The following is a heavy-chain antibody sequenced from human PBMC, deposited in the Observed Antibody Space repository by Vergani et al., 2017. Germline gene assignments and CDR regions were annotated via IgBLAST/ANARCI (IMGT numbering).Heavy chain of an antibody. V-gene: IGHV1-69-2*01. CDR1: GYTFTDHY. J-gene: IGHJ6*04. D-gene: IGHD4-17*01. CDR3: ATPQTVTTGGIEV. Sequence: EVQLVQSGAEVKKPGATMKISCKVSGYTFTDHYMHWVKQAPGKGLEWMGLVDPEDGETIYAEKFKGRVTIAADTSTDTAHLELSSLRSEDTAVYYCATPQTVTTGGIEVWGKGTTVIVSS. CDR2: VDPEDGET.